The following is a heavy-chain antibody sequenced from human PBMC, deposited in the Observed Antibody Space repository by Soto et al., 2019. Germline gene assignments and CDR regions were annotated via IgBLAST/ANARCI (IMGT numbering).Heavy chain of an antibody. D-gene: IGHD3-16*01. Sequence: PGGSLRLSCAASGFTFSTYAMHWVRQAPGKGLEYVSAISSNGGSTYYADSVKGRFTISRDNSENTLYLYMSRLRDEDTAVYYCVKGPYSDATPYFDCWGQGTLVTVSS. CDR3: VKGPYSDATPYFDC. J-gene: IGHJ4*02. CDR2: ISSNGGST. V-gene: IGHV3-64D*06. CDR1: GFTFSTYA.